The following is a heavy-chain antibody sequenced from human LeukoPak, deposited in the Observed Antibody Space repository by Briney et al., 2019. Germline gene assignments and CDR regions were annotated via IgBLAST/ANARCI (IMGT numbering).Heavy chain of an antibody. CDR3: ARAVGYGAGRYGFVI. Sequence: PGGPLRLPYAASGFTLSTKVMLGVGQAPGTARVWVSRIIRDGTGTDYADSVKGRFTISRDIATHTLYLELHSLRAEDTAVYYCARAVGYGAGRYGFVIWGQGRTVTVSS. J-gene: IGHJ3*02. CDR1: GFTLSTKV. V-gene: IGHV3-74*01. CDR2: IIRDGTGT. D-gene: IGHD3-10*01.